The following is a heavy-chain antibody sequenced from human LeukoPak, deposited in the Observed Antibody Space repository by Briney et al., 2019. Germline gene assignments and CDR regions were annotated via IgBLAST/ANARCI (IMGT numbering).Heavy chain of an antibody. J-gene: IGHJ4*02. D-gene: IGHD5-18*01. CDR3: ATAPPLLWQSIQQYYFDY. Sequence: ASVKVSCKVSGYTLTELSMHWVRQAPGKGFEWMGGFDPEDGETIYAQKFQGRVTMTEDTSTDTAYMELSSLRSEDTAVYYCATAPPLLWQSIQQYYFDYWGQGTLVTVSS. CDR2: FDPEDGET. V-gene: IGHV1-24*01. CDR1: GYTLTELS.